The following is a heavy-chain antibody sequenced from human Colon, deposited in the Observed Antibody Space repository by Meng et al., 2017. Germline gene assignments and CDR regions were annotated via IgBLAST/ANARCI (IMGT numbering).Heavy chain of an antibody. V-gene: IGHV4-30-4*01. CDR1: VGFLYSDDYY. CDR3: AREWRHYYGAGSFDY. Sequence: QVQLQESGPGLVEPSQTASLTSPVSVGFLYSDDYYWSWIRQSPGGGLEWIGLLSYSGNTFYNPSLRSRVAISADTSKSQFSLYLRSVTAADTAVYYCAREWRHYYGAGSFDYWGQGALVTVSS. J-gene: IGHJ4*02. D-gene: IGHD3-10*01. CDR2: LSYSGNT.